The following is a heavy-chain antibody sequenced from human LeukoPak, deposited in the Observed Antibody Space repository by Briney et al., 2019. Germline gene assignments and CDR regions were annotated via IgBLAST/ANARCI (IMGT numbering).Heavy chain of an antibody. J-gene: IGHJ6*02. D-gene: IGHD4-23*01. Sequence: SETLSLTCTVSGGSISSYYWSWIRQPPGKGLEWIGYIYYSGSTNYNPSLKSRVTISVDTSKNQFSLKLSSVTAADTAVYYCARTQTTVVTLNYYYYYGMDVWGQGTTVTVSS. V-gene: IGHV4-59*08. CDR2: IYYSGST. CDR3: ARTQTTVVTLNYYYYYGMDV. CDR1: GGSISSYY.